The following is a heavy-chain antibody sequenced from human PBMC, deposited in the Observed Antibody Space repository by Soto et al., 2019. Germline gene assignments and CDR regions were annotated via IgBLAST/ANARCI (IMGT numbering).Heavy chain of an antibody. Sequence: SETLSLTCAVYGGSFSGYYWSWIRQPPGKGLEWIGEINHSGSTNYNPSLQSRVTISVDTSKNQFSLKLSSVTAADTAVYYCARLYGSSLFDYWGQGTLVTVSS. CDR3: ARLYGSSLFDY. J-gene: IGHJ4*02. CDR2: INHSGST. CDR1: GGSFSGYY. D-gene: IGHD6-6*01. V-gene: IGHV4-34*01.